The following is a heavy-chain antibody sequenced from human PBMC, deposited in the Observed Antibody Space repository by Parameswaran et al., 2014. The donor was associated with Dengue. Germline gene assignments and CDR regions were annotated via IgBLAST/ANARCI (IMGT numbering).Heavy chain of an antibody. Sequence: WVRQAPGQGLEWMGRINPNSGGTNYAQKFQGRVTMTRDTSISTAYMELSRLRSDDTAVYYCARDRAAADHYYYYGMDVWGQGTTVTVSS. CDR2: INPNSGGT. J-gene: IGHJ6*02. D-gene: IGHD6-13*01. V-gene: IGHV1-2*06. CDR3: ARDRAAADHYYYYGMDV.